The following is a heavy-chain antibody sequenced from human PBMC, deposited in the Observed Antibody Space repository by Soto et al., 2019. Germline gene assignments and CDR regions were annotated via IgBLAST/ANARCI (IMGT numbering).Heavy chain of an antibody. D-gene: IGHD2-2*01. CDR3: ARDLVPEAGGHYYYYDLDV. CDR2: ISYSGST. Sequence: VAEAYVIGGGSYWTWKRKPLGNGLEWIGYISYSGSTYYNPALRSRVTISEDTSKNQFSLKLSFVIAADTAVSYCARDLVPEAGGHYYYYDLDVWRQGTTVTVSS. J-gene: IGHJ6*02. CDR1: EAYVIGGGSY. V-gene: IGHV4-61*08.